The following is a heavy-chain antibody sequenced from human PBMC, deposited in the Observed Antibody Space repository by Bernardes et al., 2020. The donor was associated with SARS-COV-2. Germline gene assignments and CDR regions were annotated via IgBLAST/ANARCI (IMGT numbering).Heavy chain of an antibody. J-gene: IGHJ4*02. CDR2: INHGGST. Sequence: SETLSLTCAVYSDSFTGHFWTWTRQPPGQGLEWIGEINHGGSTNSNPSLKRRVGLSVDASKRQFSLKLRSVTAADTAVYYCARGQGHLGDFKGFDLWGQGSLVTISS. CDR3: ARGQGHLGDFKGFDL. V-gene: IGHV4-34*01. D-gene: IGHD2-21*01. CDR1: SDSFTGHF.